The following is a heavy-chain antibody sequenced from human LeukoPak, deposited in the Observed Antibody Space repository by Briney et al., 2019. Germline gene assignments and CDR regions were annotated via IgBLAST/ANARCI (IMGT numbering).Heavy chain of an antibody. J-gene: IGHJ6*03. D-gene: IGHD4/OR15-4a*01. V-gene: IGHV3-30*02. Sequence: GGSLRLSCAVSGLTFSISGMHWVRPAPGKVLEWVTFIRDDGSSEYYADSVKGRFPLSRDHSKNTLYLQMNSLTLEDTAVYYCAKLVDYCEGRTCFTTYYYTDIWGKGTTVTVSS. CDR1: GLTFSISG. CDR2: IRDDGSSE. CDR3: AKLVDYCEGRTCFTTYYYTDI.